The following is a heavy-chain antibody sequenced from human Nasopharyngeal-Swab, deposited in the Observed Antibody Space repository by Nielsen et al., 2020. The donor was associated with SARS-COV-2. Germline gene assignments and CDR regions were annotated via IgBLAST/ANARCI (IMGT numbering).Heavy chain of an antibody. CDR1: GFTFSSYS. CDR2: ISSSSSTI. D-gene: IGHD2-21*02. Sequence: GGSLTLSCAASGFTFSSYSMNWVRQAPGKGLEWVSYISSSSSTIYYAYSVKGRYTIFRENAKNSLYLQMNSLRDEDTAVYYCARDNSYCGGDCYSGGFDYWGQGTLVTVS. V-gene: IGHV3-48*02. J-gene: IGHJ4*02. CDR3: ARDNSYCGGDCYSGGFDY.